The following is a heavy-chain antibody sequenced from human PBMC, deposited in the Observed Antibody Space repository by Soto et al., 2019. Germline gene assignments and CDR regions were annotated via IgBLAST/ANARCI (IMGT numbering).Heavy chain of an antibody. CDR2: IYYSGST. CDR3: ARHVAMYYDILTGYQNWYFDL. Sequence: QVQLQESGPGLVKPSETLSLTYTVSGGSISSYYWSWIRQPPGKGLEWIGYIYYSGSTSYNPSLKSRVTISVDTSKNRFSLKLSSVTAADTAVYYCARHVAMYYDILTGYQNWYFDLWGRGTLVTVSS. CDR1: GGSISSYY. V-gene: IGHV4-59*08. D-gene: IGHD3-9*01. J-gene: IGHJ2*01.